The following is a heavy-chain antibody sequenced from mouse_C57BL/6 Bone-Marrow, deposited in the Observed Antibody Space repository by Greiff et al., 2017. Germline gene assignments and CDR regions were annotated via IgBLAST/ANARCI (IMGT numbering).Heavy chain of an antibody. J-gene: IGHJ4*01. Sequence: EVKLVESGAGLVKPGGSLKLSCAASGYTFSSYAMSWVRQTPEKRLEWVAYISSGGDYTYYADTVKGRFTISRDNARNALYLQMSSLKSEDTAMYYSVTTVVDYAMDYWGQGTSVTVSS. CDR1: GYTFSSYA. CDR2: ISSGGDYT. V-gene: IGHV5S21*01. CDR3: VTTVVDYAMDY. D-gene: IGHD1-1*01.